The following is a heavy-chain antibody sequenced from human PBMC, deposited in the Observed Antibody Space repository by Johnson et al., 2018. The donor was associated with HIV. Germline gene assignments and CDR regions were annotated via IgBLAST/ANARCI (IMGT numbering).Heavy chain of an antibody. CDR3: ARAYSYGVFDI. D-gene: IGHD5-18*01. Sequence: VQLVESGGGLVQPGGSLSLSCTASGFTFSSYAMSWVRQAPGKGLEWVSTIIGSGGNTYYAESVKGRFTISRDNSKNTLYLQMNSLRAEDTALYYCARAYSYGVFDIWGQGTMVTVSS. CDR2: IIGSGGNT. J-gene: IGHJ3*02. CDR1: GFTFSSYA. V-gene: IGHV3-23*04.